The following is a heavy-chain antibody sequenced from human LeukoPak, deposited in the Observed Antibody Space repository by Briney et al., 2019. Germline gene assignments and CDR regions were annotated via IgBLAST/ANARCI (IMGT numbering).Heavy chain of an antibody. V-gene: IGHV4-38-2*02. J-gene: IGHJ4*02. CDR1: GYSISSGYY. CDR3: ATELVGANWYYFDH. D-gene: IGHD1-26*01. Sequence: SETLSLTCTVSGYSISSGYYWGWIRQPPGKGLEWIGSIYHSGSTYYNPSLKSRVTISVDTSKNQFSLKLTSVTAADTAVYYCATELVGANWYYFDHWGQGTLVTVSS. CDR2: IYHSGST.